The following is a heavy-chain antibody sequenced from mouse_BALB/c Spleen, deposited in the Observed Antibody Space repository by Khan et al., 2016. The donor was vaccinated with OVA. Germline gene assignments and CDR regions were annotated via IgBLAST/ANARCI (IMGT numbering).Heavy chain of an antibody. CDR2: IYPGNVNT. Sequence: VQLQQSGPELVKPGASVRISCKASGYTFTSYYIHWVKQRHGQGLEWIGWIYPGNVNTDYNEKVKGKATLTADKASSTAYMQLSSLTSEDSAVYFCARWGGNYPSYAIDYWGQGTSVTVSS. CDR3: ARWGGNYPSYAIDY. CDR1: GYTFTSYY. D-gene: IGHD2-1*01. V-gene: IGHV1S56*01. J-gene: IGHJ4*01.